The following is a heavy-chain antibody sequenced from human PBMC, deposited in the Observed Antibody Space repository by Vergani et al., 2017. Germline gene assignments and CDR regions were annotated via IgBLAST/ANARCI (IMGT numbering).Heavy chain of an antibody. V-gene: IGHV3-11*05. Sequence: QVQLVESGGGLVKPGGSLRLSCAASGFTFSDYYMSWIRQAPGKGLEWVSYISSSSSYTNYADSVKGRFTISRDNAKNSLYLQMNSLRAEDTAVYYCARHSIAADRGWFDPWGQGTLVTVSS. CDR1: GFTFSDYY. CDR2: ISSSSSYT. D-gene: IGHD6-13*01. J-gene: IGHJ5*02. CDR3: ARHSIAADRGWFDP.